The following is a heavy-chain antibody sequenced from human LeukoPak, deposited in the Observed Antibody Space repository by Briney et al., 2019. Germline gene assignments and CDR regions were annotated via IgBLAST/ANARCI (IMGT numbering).Heavy chain of an antibody. CDR3: ARGNSGYDFWSGYYKGDYYYYGMDV. CDR1: GYTFTSNY. D-gene: IGHD3-3*01. V-gene: IGHV1-46*01. CDR2: IYPRDGST. Sequence: ASVNVSCKASGYTFTSNYIHWVRQAPGQGLEWMGMIYPRDGSTGYAQKFQGRVTMTRNTSISTAYMELSSLRSEDTAVYYCARGNSGYDFWSGYYKGDYYYYGMDVWGQGTTVTVSS. J-gene: IGHJ6*02.